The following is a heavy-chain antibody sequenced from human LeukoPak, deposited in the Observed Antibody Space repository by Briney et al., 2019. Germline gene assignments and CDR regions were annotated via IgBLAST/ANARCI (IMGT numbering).Heavy chain of an antibody. CDR1: GYTFTGYY. Sequence: GASVTVSCKASGYTFTGYYMHWVRQAPGQGLEWMGWINPNSGGTNYAQRFQGRVTMTRDTSISTAYMELSRLRSDDTAVYYCARDRAGTTRFDPWGQGTLVTVSS. V-gene: IGHV1-2*02. CDR2: INPNSGGT. D-gene: IGHD1-7*01. CDR3: ARDRAGTTRFDP. J-gene: IGHJ5*02.